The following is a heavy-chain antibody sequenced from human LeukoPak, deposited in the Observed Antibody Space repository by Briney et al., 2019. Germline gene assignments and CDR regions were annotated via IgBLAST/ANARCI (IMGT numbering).Heavy chain of an antibody. V-gene: IGHV4-59*08. CDR3: ARHGPGRVVHDY. CDR1: GGSISSYY. D-gene: IGHD3-3*01. CDR2: IYYSGST. Sequence: SETLSLTCTVSGGSISSYYWSWIRQPPGKGLEWIGYIYYSGSTYYNPSLKSRVTISVDTSKNQFSLKLSSVTAADTAVYYCARHGPGRVVHDYWGQGTLVTVSS. J-gene: IGHJ4*02.